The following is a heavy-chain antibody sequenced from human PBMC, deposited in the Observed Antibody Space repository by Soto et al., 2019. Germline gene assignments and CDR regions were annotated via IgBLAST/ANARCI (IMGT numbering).Heavy chain of an antibody. Sequence: SETLSLTCTFPGDSVITGSYDWSWIRQPPGKGLEWIGKIFFTGSAHYNPSLRNRVTMSVDTSKDQFSLTLTSVTAADTAVYYCASCWSWDAFDIWGQGTMVTVS. J-gene: IGHJ3*02. CDR2: IFFTGSA. V-gene: IGHV4-61*01. CDR1: GDSVITGSYD. CDR3: ASCWSWDAFDI. D-gene: IGHD2-8*02.